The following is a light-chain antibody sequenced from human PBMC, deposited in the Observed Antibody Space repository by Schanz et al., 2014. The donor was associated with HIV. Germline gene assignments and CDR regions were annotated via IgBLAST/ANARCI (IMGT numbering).Light chain of an antibody. CDR2: KAS. CDR1: QSIGNS. CDR3: QQYNSYPLT. J-gene: IGKJ4*01. Sequence: IQMTQSPATLYASVGDRVTITCRTSQSIGNSLAWLQQKPGRAPKVLIYKASTLESGVPSTFRGSGSGTDFTLTISSLQPEDFATYYCQQYNSYPLTFGGGTKVEIK. V-gene: IGKV1-5*03.